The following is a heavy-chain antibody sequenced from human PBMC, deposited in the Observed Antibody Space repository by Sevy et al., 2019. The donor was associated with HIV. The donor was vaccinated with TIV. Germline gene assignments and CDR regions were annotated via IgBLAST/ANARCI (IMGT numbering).Heavy chain of an antibody. J-gene: IGHJ4*02. D-gene: IGHD6-25*01. Sequence: SETLSLTCAVYGGSFSGYHWSWIRQPPGKGLEWIGEINHSGSTNYNPSLKSRVTISVDTSKNQFSLKLSSVTAADTAVYYCARRGIASALSFDYWGQGTLVTVSS. V-gene: IGHV4-34*01. CDR3: ARRGIASALSFDY. CDR1: GGSFSGYH. CDR2: INHSGST.